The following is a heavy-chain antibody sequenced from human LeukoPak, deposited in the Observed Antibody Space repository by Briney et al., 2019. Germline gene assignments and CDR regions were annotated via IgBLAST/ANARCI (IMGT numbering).Heavy chain of an antibody. D-gene: IGHD3-10*01. V-gene: IGHV1-46*01. Sequence: ASVKVSCKASGYTFTSYYMHWVRQAPGQGLEWMGIINPSGGSTSYAQKFQGRVTMTRDTSTSTVYMELSSLRSDDTAVYYCARSRGTLLWFGDTDYWGQGTLVTVSS. J-gene: IGHJ4*02. CDR1: GYTFTSYY. CDR2: INPSGGST. CDR3: ARSRGTLLWFGDTDY.